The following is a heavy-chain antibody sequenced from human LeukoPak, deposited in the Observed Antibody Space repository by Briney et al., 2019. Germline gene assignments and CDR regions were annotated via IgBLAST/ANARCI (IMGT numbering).Heavy chain of an antibody. CDR1: GFTFSSYA. J-gene: IGHJ4*02. CDR2: ISGSSGST. V-gene: IGHV3-23*01. D-gene: IGHD3-3*01. Sequence: GGSLRLSCAASGFTFSSYAMSWVRQAPGRGLEWVSAISGSSGSTYYADSVKGRFTISRDNSKNTLYLQMNSLRAEDTAVYYCAKDIAIFGVAGPFDYWGQGTLVTVSS. CDR3: AKDIAIFGVAGPFDY.